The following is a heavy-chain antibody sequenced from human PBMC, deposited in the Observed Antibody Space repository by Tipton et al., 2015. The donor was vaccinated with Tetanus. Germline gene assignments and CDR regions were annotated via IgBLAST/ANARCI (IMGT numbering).Heavy chain of an antibody. CDR3: ARDIYSNTRAFDI. CDR1: GVSISNSSHY. Sequence: TLSLTCTVSGVSISNSSHYWGWIRQSPGKGLEWIGSFYHGGSTYYNPSLESRVTISVDTSKNEFSLKLTSVTAADTSLYFCARDIYSNTRAFDIWGQGTMVTVSS. J-gene: IGHJ3*02. V-gene: IGHV4-39*02. D-gene: IGHD2-2*01. CDR2: FYHGGST.